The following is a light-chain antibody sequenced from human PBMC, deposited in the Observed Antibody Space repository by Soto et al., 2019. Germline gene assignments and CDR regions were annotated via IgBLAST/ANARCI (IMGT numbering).Light chain of an antibody. CDR1: SSNIGAGFD. CDR2: AST. CDR3: QPYDTGLTGHFL. Sequence: QSVLTQPPSVSGAPGQRVTISCSGNSSNIGAGFDVHWYQQLPGAAPKLLIYASTNRPSGVPDRFSGSKSDTSASLAITGLQIDDEADYYCQPYDTGLTGHFLFGGGPKLTVL. J-gene: IGLJ2*01. V-gene: IGLV1-40*01.